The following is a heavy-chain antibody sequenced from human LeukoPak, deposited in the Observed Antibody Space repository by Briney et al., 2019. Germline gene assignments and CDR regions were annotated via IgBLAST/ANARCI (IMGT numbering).Heavy chain of an antibody. Sequence: SETLSLTCTVSGGTISSSSYYWGWIRQPPGKGLEWIGSIYYSGSTYYNPSLKSRVTISVDTSKNQFSLKLSSVTAADTAVYYSSRRAKRYCSGGSCYSDHYWGQGTLVTVSS. D-gene: IGHD2-15*01. V-gene: IGHV4-39*01. CDR2: IYYSGST. CDR3: SRRAKRYCSGGSCYSDHY. CDR1: GGTISSSSYY. J-gene: IGHJ4*02.